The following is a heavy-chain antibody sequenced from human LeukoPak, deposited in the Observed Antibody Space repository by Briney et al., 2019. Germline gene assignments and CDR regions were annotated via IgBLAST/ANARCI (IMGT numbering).Heavy chain of an antibody. J-gene: IGHJ5*02. D-gene: IGHD6-13*01. CDR2: IYYSGTT. CDR1: GGSISSAGYY. V-gene: IGHV4-31*03. CDR3: ARATGGAAAADFDP. Sequence: SETLSLTCTVSGGSISSAGYYWSWIRQPPGKGLEWMGFIYYSGTTYCNPSLKSRVFISLNTSQNQVSLQLSSVTAADTAVYYCARATGGAAAADFDPWGQGTLVTVSS.